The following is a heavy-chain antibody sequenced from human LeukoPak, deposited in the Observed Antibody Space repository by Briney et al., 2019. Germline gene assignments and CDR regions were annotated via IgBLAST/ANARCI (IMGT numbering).Heavy chain of an antibody. V-gene: IGHV1-69*13. CDR3: ARDGITARGLFDY. D-gene: IGHD6-6*01. J-gene: IGHJ4*02. Sequence: SVKVSCTASGGTFSSYAISWVRQAPGQGLEWMGGIIPIFGTATYAQKFQGRVTITADESTSTAYMELSSLRSEDTAVYYCARDGITARGLFDYWGQGTLVTVSS. CDR2: IIPIFGTA. CDR1: GGTFSSYA.